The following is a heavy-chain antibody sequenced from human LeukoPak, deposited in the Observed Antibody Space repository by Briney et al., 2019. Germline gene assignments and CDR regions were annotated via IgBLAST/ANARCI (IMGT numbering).Heavy chain of an antibody. Sequence: SETLSLTCAVYGGSFSGYYWSWLRQPPGKGLEWIGEINHSGSTNYNPSLKSRVTISVDTSKNQFSLKLSSVPAADTAVYYCARVAGWLRFYYYYYMDVWGKGTTVTVSS. CDR1: GGSFSGYY. CDR3: ARVAGWLRFYYYYYMDV. D-gene: IGHD5-12*01. V-gene: IGHV4-34*01. CDR2: INHSGST. J-gene: IGHJ6*03.